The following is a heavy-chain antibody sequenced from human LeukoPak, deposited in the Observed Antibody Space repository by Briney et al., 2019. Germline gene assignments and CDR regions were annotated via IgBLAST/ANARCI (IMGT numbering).Heavy chain of an antibody. V-gene: IGHV4-4*09. Sequence: PSETLSLTCTVSGGSISSYYWSWIRQPPGKGLEWIGYIYTSGSTNYNPSLKSRVTISVDTSKNQFSLKLSSVTAADTAVYYCARHPLCYYPFDYWGQGTLVTVSS. J-gene: IGHJ4*02. D-gene: IGHD3-22*01. CDR2: IYTSGST. CDR3: ARHPLCYYPFDY. CDR1: GGSISSYY.